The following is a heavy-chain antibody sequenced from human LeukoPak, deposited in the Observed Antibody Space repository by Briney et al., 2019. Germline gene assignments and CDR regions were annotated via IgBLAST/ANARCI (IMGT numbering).Heavy chain of an antibody. Sequence: PSETLSLTCTVSGGSVSSGSYYWSWIRQPPGKGLEWIGYIYYSGSTNYNPSLKSRVTISVDTSKNQFSLKLSSVTAADTAVYYCARGQWPLYYFDYWGQGTLVTVSS. V-gene: IGHV4-61*01. D-gene: IGHD6-19*01. J-gene: IGHJ4*02. CDR1: GGSVSSGSYY. CDR3: ARGQWPLYYFDY. CDR2: IYYSGST.